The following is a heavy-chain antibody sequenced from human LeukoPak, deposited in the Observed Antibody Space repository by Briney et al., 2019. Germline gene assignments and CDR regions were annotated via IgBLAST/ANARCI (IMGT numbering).Heavy chain of an antibody. J-gene: IGHJ4*02. D-gene: IGHD3-16*01. V-gene: IGHV1-69*06. CDR3: ARLGFLLTPFDY. Sequence: SVKVSCKASGGTFSSYAISWVRQAPGQGLEWMGGIIPIFGTANYAQKFQGRVTITADKSTSTAYMELSSLRPEDTAVYYCARLGFLLTPFDYWGQGTLVTVSS. CDR2: IIPIFGTA. CDR1: GGTFSSYA.